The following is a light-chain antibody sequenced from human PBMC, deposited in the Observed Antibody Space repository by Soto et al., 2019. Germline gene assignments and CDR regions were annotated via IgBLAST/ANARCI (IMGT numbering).Light chain of an antibody. CDR2: GNI. V-gene: IGLV1-40*01. Sequence: QSVLTQPPSVSGAPGQRVTISCTGSNSNIGAGYDVHWYQQFPGTAPKLLIYGNINRPSGVPDRFSGSKSGPSASLVITGLQAEDEADYYCQSYDSRLSNYVFGGGTKLTVL. J-gene: IGLJ1*01. CDR1: NSNIGAGYD. CDR3: QSYDSRLSNYV.